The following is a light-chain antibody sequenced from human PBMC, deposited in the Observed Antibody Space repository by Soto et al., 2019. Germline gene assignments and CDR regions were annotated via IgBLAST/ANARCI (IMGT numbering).Light chain of an antibody. J-gene: IGLJ2*01. V-gene: IGLV2-11*01. CDR2: DVS. Sequence: QSALTQPRSVSGSPGQSVAISCTGTSSDVGGYNYVSWYQQHSGRAPKLMIYDVSERPSGVPDRFSGSKSGYTASLTISGLQAEDEADYYCCSYAGRNMVIFGGGTKVTVL. CDR1: SSDVGGYNY. CDR3: CSYAGRNMVI.